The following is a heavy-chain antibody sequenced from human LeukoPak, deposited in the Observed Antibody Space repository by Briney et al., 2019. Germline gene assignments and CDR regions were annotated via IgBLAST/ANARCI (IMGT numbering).Heavy chain of an antibody. CDR3: ARYMIVVGTSEDAFDI. Sequence: SETLSLTCTVSGGSISSYYWSWIRQPPGKGLEWIGYIYYSGSTNYNPSLKSRVTISVDTSKNQFSLKLSSVTAADTAVYYCARYMIVVGTSEDAFDIWGQGTMVTVSS. CDR1: GGSISSYY. J-gene: IGHJ3*02. D-gene: IGHD3-22*01. V-gene: IGHV4-59*08. CDR2: IYYSGST.